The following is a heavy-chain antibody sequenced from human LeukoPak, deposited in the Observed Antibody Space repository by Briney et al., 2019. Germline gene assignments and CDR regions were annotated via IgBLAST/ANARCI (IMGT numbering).Heavy chain of an antibody. CDR3: AKGGGDYFWYFDL. CDR2: IRYDGSNK. V-gene: IGHV3-30*02. CDR1: GFTFSSYG. J-gene: IGHJ2*01. Sequence: GGSLRLSCAASGFTFSSYGMHWVRQAPGKGLEWVAFIRYDGSNKYYADSVKGRFTISRDNSKNTLYLQMNSLRAEDTAVYYCAKGGGDYFWYFDLWGRGTLVTVSS. D-gene: IGHD2-21*02.